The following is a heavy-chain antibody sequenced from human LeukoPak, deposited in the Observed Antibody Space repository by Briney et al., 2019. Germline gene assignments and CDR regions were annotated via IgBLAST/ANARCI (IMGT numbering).Heavy chain of an antibody. D-gene: IGHD3-10*01. V-gene: IGHV4-34*01. Sequence: PSETLSLTCEVYGGSLSGYLWTWIRQPPGKGLEWIGEVDHSGSTTYTSSLEGRVTITADNSKNQFSLSLTSVTAADTAVYYCARVFGYYYYYLDVWGKGTTVTVSS. CDR3: ARVFGYYYYYLDV. J-gene: IGHJ6*03. CDR2: VDHSGST. CDR1: GGSLSGYL.